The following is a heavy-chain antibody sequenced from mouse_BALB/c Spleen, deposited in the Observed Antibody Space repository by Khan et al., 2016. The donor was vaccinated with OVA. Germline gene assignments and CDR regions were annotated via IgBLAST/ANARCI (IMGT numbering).Heavy chain of an antibody. J-gene: IGHJ1*01. Sequence: VQLVESGPELKKPGETVKISCKASGYTFTNYGMNWVKQAPGKGLKWMGWINTYTGQPTYADDFKGRFAFSLETSASTAYLQINNLKNEDTATYFCARSNSDWYFDVWGAGTTVTVSS. CDR1: GYTFTNYG. CDR3: ARSNSDWYFDV. CDR2: INTYTGQP. D-gene: IGHD4-1*02. V-gene: IGHV9-3-1*01.